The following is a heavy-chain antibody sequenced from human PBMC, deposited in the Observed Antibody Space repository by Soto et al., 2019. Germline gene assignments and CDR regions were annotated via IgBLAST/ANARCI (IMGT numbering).Heavy chain of an antibody. D-gene: IGHD3-9*01. CDR2: IYYSGST. CDR3: ARVASYDILTGYYLDY. V-gene: IGHV4-59*01. Sequence: SETLCLTCTVSGGSISSYYWSWIRQPPGKGLEWIGYIYYSGSTNYNPSLKSRVTISVDTSKNQFSLKLSSVTAADTAVYYCARVASYDILTGYYLDYWGQGTLVTVS. CDR1: GGSISSYY. J-gene: IGHJ4*02.